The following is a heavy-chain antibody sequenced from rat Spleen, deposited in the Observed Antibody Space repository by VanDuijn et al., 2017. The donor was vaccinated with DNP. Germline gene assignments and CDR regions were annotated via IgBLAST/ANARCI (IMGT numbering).Heavy chain of an antibody. CDR2: ISYSGST. CDR3: ASGGAGIWFAY. J-gene: IGHJ3*01. CDR1: GYSITSNY. D-gene: IGHD4-2*01. Sequence: DVQLQESGSGLVKPSQSLSLTCSVTGYSITSNYWGWIRKFPGHKMEWMGYISYSGSTSYHPSLKSRISITRDTSKNQFLLQLNSVTTEDTATYYCASGGAGIWFAYWGQGTLVTVSS. V-gene: IGHV3-1*01.